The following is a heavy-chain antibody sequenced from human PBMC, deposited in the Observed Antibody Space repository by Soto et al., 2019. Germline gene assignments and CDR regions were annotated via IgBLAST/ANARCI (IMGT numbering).Heavy chain of an antibody. V-gene: IGHV1-69*08. CDR2: IIPILGIA. CDR1: GGTFSSYT. CDR3: ARDYYDSSGYYYGG. D-gene: IGHD3-22*01. J-gene: IGHJ4*02. Sequence: QVQLVQSGAEVKKPGSSVEVSCKASGGTFSSYTISWVRQAPGQGLEWMGRIIPILGIANYAQKFQGRVTITADKSTSTAYMELSSQRSEDTAVYYCARDYYDSSGYYYGGWGQGTLVTVSS.